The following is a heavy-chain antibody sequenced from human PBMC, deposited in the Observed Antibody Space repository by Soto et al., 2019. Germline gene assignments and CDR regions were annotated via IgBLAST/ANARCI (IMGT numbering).Heavy chain of an antibody. J-gene: IGHJ4*02. CDR3: AKEEGYDFWSGYLSFDY. V-gene: IGHV3-23*01. CDR1: GFTFSSDA. D-gene: IGHD3-3*01. Sequence: TGGSLRLSCAASGFTFSSDAMSWVRQAPGKGLEWVSAISGSGGSTYYADSVKGRFTISRDNSKNTLYLQMNSLRAEDTAVYYCAKEEGYDFWSGYLSFDYWGQGTLVTVSS. CDR2: ISGSGGST.